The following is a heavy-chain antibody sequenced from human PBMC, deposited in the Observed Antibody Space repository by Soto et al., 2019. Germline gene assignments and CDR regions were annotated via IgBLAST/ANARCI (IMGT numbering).Heavy chain of an antibody. D-gene: IGHD2-15*01. J-gene: IGHJ1*01. V-gene: IGHV1-3*01. Sequence: ASVKVACKTSGYTFTSSAMQWVRQAPGQRLEWMGWINAGNGNTKYSQKFQGRVTITRDTSASTAYMELSSLRSEDTAVYYCAVYCSGGSCYSAEYFQHWGQGTLVTVSS. CDR3: AVYCSGGSCYSAEYFQH. CDR2: INAGNGNT. CDR1: GYTFTSSA.